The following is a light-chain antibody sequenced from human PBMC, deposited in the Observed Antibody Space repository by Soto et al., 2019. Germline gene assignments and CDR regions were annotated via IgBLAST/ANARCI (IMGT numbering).Light chain of an antibody. Sequence: EIVLTQSPGTLSLSPGERATLSCRASQSVSSSYLAWYQQKPGQAPRLLIYGASSRATGIPDRFSGSGSGTDFTLTISRLEPEDFATYYCHHRDDRPPMYTFGQGTRLEI. J-gene: IGKJ2*01. CDR2: GAS. CDR3: HHRDDRPPMYT. CDR1: QSVSSSY. V-gene: IGKV3D-20*02.